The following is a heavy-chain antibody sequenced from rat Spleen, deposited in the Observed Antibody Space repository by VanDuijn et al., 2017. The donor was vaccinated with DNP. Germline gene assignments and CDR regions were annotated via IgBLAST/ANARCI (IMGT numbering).Heavy chain of an antibody. Sequence: QVQLKESGPGLVQPSQTLSLTCTVSGFSLTSYGVSWVRQPPGKGLEWIGAIWSGGSTDYNSALKSRLSISRDTSKSHVFLKMNSVQTEDTAMYFCARTTVAHVPFDYWGQGVMVTVSS. D-gene: IGHD1-3*01. CDR1: GFSLTSYG. J-gene: IGHJ2*01. V-gene: IGHV2-16*01. CDR3: ARTTVAHVPFDY. CDR2: IWSGGST.